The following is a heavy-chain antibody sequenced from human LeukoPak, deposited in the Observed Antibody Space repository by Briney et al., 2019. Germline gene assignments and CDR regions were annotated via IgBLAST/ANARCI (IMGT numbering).Heavy chain of an antibody. CDR3: ARDPYSGNYGAYYYYYMDV. D-gene: IGHD1-26*01. CDR2: ITSGSSYI. CDR1: GFSFSTYN. J-gene: IGHJ6*03. V-gene: IGHV3-21*01. Sequence: GGSLRLSCAASGFSFSTYNMNWVRQAPGQRLEWVSSITSGSSYIYYADSVKGRLTISRDNAKSSLYLQMDSLRAEDTAVYYCARDPYSGNYGAYYYYYMDVWGKGTTVTVSS.